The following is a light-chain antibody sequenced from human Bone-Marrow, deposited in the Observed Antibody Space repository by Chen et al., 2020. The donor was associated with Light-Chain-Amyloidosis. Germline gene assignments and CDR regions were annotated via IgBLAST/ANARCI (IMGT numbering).Light chain of an antibody. CDR2: RDT. Sequence: SYELTQPPSVSVSPGQTPRITCSGADLPTEYAYWYQQKPGQAPVLVIHRDTERPSGISERFSGSSSGTTATLTISGVQAEDEADYHCQSADSSGTYEVIFGGGTKLTVL. CDR3: QSADSSGTYEVI. J-gene: IGLJ2*01. CDR1: DLPTEY. V-gene: IGLV3-25*02.